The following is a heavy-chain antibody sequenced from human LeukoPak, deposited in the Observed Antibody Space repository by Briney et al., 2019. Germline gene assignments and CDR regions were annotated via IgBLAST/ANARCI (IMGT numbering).Heavy chain of an antibody. V-gene: IGHV4-34*01. CDR1: GGSFSGYY. Sequence: PSETLSLTCAVYGGSFSGYYWSWIRQPPGKGLEWIGEINHSGSTNYNPSLKSRVTISVDTSKNQFSLKLSSVTAADTAVYYCASARYRGGTFDYWGQGTLVTVSS. CDR2: INHSGST. CDR3: ASARYRGGTFDY. J-gene: IGHJ4*02. D-gene: IGHD3-16*01.